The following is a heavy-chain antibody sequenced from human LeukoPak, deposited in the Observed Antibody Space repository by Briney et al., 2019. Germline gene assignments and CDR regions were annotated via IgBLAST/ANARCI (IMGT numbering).Heavy chain of an antibody. CDR1: GFTFSDYY. CDR2: ISSSSSYT. Sequence: PGESLRLSCAASGFTFSDYYMSWIRQAPGKGLEWVSYISSSSSYTNYADSVKGRFTISRDNAKNSLYLQMNSLRAEDTAVYYCARERGGKEYSYFHGLDVWGQGTTVTVSS. V-gene: IGHV3-11*05. CDR3: ARERGGKEYSYFHGLDV. J-gene: IGHJ6*02. D-gene: IGHD4-23*01.